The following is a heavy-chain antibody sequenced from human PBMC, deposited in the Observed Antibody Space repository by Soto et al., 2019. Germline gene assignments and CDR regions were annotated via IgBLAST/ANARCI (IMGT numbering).Heavy chain of an antibody. CDR1: GFTFSSYG. CDR2: ISYDGSNK. Sequence: GGSLRLSCAASGFTFSSYGMHWVRQAPGKGLEWVAVISYDGSNKYYADSVKGRFTISRDNSKNTLYLQMNSLRAEDTAVYYCAKDIQEMITFGGGDYWGQGTLVTVSS. J-gene: IGHJ4*02. V-gene: IGHV3-30*18. D-gene: IGHD3-16*01. CDR3: AKDIQEMITFGGGDY.